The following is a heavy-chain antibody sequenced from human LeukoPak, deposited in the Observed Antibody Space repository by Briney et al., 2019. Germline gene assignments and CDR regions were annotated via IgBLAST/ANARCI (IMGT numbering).Heavy chain of an antibody. CDR3: AREGATEGRAFDI. Sequence: ALVKVSCKASGYTFTYRYLHWVRQAPGQALEWMGWITPFNGNTNYAQKFQDRVTITRDRSMSTAYMELSSLRSEDTAMYYCAREGATEGRAFDIWGQGTMVTVSS. D-gene: IGHD3-16*01. V-gene: IGHV1-45*02. CDR1: GYTFTYRY. CDR2: ITPFNGNT. J-gene: IGHJ3*02.